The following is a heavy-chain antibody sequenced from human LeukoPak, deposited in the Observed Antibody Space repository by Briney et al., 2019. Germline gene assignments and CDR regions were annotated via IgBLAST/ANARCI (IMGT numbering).Heavy chain of an antibody. V-gene: IGHV3-33*01. D-gene: IGHD3-10*01. CDR1: GFTFSSYG. CDR2: IWYDGSNK. Sequence: PGGSLRLSCAASGFTFSSYGMHWVRQAPGKGLEWVAVIWYDGSNKYYADSVKGRFTISRDNSKNTLYLQMNSLRAEDTAVYYCARGGSDTAGNDYWGQGTLVTVSS. J-gene: IGHJ4*02. CDR3: ARGGSDTAGNDY.